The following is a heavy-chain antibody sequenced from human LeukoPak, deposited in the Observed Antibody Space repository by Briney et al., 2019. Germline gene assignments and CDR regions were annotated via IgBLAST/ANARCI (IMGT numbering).Heavy chain of an antibody. CDR2: IKQDGSEK. CDR3: ARDEVDYGDYLRSYDGMDV. V-gene: IGHV3-7*01. D-gene: IGHD4-17*01. Sequence: GGSLRLSCAASGFTFSSYWMSWVRQAPGKGLEWVANIKQDGSEKYYVDSVKGRFTISRDNAKNSLYLQMNSLRAEDTAVYYCARDEVDYGDYLRSYDGMDVWGQGTTVTVSS. J-gene: IGHJ6*02. CDR1: GFTFSSYW.